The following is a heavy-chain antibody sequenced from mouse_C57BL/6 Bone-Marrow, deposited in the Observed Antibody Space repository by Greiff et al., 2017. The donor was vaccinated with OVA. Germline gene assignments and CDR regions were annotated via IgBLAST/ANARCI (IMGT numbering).Heavy chain of an antibody. CDR3: ARKARWLLPYWYFDV. D-gene: IGHD2-3*01. CDR1: GYTFTSYW. CDR2: IDPSDSYT. J-gene: IGHJ1*03. Sequence: VQLQQPGAELVKPGASVKLSCKASGYTFTSYWMQWVKQRPGQGLEWIGEIDPSDSYTNYNQKFKGKATLTVDTSSSTAYMQLSSLTSEDSAVYYCARKARWLLPYWYFDVWGTGTTVTVSS. V-gene: IGHV1-50*01.